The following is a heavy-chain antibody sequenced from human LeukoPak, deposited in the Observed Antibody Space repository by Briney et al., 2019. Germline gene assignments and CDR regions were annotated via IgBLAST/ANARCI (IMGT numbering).Heavy chain of an antibody. V-gene: IGHV4-59*08. CDR1: GGSISSYY. Sequence: PSETLSLSCTVSGGSISSYYWSWIRQPPGKGLEWIGYIYYSGSTNYNPSLKSRVTISVDTSKNQFSLKLSSVTAADTAVYYCARHEWSYYGMDVWGQGTTVTVSS. CDR3: ARHEWSYYGMDV. D-gene: IGHD3-3*01. CDR2: IYYSGST. J-gene: IGHJ6*02.